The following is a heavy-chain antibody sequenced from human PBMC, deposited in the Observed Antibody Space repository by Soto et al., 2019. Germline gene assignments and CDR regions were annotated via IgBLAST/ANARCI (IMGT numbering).Heavy chain of an antibody. D-gene: IGHD4-17*01. Sequence: WGSLRLSCAASGVTFSTYARSWIRQTPGKGLEWVSAISGDGGSTYYADSEKGRITISRHNSLNRLYLQINSLRTEDTAVYFCGHHRGYGVFDAYDLWGQGPMVTVSS. V-gene: IGHV3-23*01. J-gene: IGHJ3*01. CDR3: GHHRGYGVFDAYDL. CDR1: GVTFSTYA. CDR2: ISGDGGST.